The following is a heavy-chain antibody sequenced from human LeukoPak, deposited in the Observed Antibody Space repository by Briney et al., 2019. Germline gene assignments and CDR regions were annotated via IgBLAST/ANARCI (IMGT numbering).Heavy chain of an antibody. D-gene: IGHD3-22*01. CDR2: IYRTGST. Sequence: SETLSLTCTVSGYSISSGSYWGWVRQPPGKGLEWIGSIYRTGSTYYNPSLKSRVTISVDTSKNQFSLMLNSVTAADTAVYYCARVPAPYAYDTSGYDSWGQGTLVTVSS. CDR1: GYSISSGSY. CDR3: ARVPAPYAYDTSGYDS. J-gene: IGHJ4*02. V-gene: IGHV4-38-2*02.